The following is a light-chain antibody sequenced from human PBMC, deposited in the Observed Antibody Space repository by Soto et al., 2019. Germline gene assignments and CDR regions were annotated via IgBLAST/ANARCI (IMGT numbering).Light chain of an antibody. V-gene: IGKV1-9*01. CDR1: QGISSY. CDR3: QQLNSYLL. J-gene: IGKJ4*01. Sequence: DIQLTQSPSFLSASVGDRVTITCRASQGISSYLAWYQQKPGKAPKLLIYAASTLQSGVPSRFSGSGSATEFTLTIISLQPEDFATYYCQQLNSYLLFGGGTKV. CDR2: AAS.